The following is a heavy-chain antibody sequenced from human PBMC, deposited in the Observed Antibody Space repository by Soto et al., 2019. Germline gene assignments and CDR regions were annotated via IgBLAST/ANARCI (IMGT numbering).Heavy chain of an antibody. J-gene: IGHJ4*02. Sequence: PGGSLRLSCPASLFTMNNACMSWVRHAPGKGLEWVGRIKSKGNGGTADYSAPVKGRFTISRDDSKNMLYLQMNSLKTEDTAVYYCIKTYSGTPARAYLDLWGQGTPVTVS. V-gene: IGHV3-15*01. D-gene: IGHD1-26*01. CDR3: IKTYSGTPARAYLDL. CDR1: LFTMNNAC. CDR2: IKSKGNGGTA.